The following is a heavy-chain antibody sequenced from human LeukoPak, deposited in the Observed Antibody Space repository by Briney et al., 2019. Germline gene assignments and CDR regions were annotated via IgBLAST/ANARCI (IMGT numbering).Heavy chain of an antibody. D-gene: IGHD4-17*01. V-gene: IGHV3-23*01. CDR1: GFTFSSYA. CDR3: AKYTDGDYGYAFDI. Sequence: GGSLRLSCAASGFTFSSYAMSWVRQAPGKGPGWVSAISGSGGSTYYADSVKGRFTISRDNSKNTLYLQMNSLRAEDTAVYYCAKYTDGDYGYAFDIWGQGTMVTVSS. CDR2: ISGSGGST. J-gene: IGHJ3*02.